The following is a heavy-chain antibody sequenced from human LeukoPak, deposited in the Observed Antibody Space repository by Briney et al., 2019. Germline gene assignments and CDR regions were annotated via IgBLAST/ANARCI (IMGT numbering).Heavy chain of an antibody. CDR3: SKTQGYSDT. Sequence: TGGSLRLSCVASGFTFSNYAISGVRQAPGKGLELVSGIYGSDDKTVYGDAVKGRFTISRDNSKNTLYLQMNSLRADDTAVYYCSKTQGYSDTWGQGALVTVSS. V-gene: IGHV3-23*01. CDR2: IYGSDDKT. CDR1: GFTFSNYA. D-gene: IGHD5-18*01. J-gene: IGHJ5*02.